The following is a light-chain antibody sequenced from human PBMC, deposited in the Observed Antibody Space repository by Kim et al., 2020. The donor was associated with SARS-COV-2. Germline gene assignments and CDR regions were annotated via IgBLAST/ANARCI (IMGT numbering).Light chain of an antibody. V-gene: IGLV2-14*03. CDR1: NSDIGAYDY. CDR2: DVS. Sequence: QSALTQPASVSGSRGQSITIFCSGSNSDIGAYDYVSWYQQHPGKAPKLLIFDVSDRPSGISSRFSGSKSGNTASLTISGLQSEDEADYYCSSYAGIYTFLCGSGTRLTAL. J-gene: IGLJ1*01. CDR3: SSYAGIYTFL.